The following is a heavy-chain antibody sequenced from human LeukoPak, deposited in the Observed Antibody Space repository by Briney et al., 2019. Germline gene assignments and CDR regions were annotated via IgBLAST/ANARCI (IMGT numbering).Heavy chain of an antibody. D-gene: IGHD2-15*01. Sequence: GGSLRLSCADSTFTLSRHSMNWVRQAPGKGLEYISYISSSSSTIYYADSVKGRFTISRDNSKNTLYLQMNSLRAEDTAVYYCAKGPPTIVVVVAATTGPFDYWGQGTLVTVSS. V-gene: IGHV3-48*01. CDR1: TFTLSRHS. CDR3: AKGPPTIVVVVAATTGPFDY. CDR2: ISSSSSTI. J-gene: IGHJ4*02.